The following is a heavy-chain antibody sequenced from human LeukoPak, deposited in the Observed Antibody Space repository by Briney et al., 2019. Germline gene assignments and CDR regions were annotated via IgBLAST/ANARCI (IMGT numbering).Heavy chain of an antibody. J-gene: IGHJ4*02. Sequence: PGRSLRLSCAASGFTFSSYAMHWVRQAPGKGLEWVAVISYDGSNKYYADSVKGRFTISRDNSKNTLYLQMNSLRAEDTAVYYCARDRYYDYSGYYYHYFDYWGQGTLVTVSS. V-gene: IGHV3-30-3*01. CDR2: ISYDGSNK. CDR3: ARDRYYDYSGYYYHYFDY. CDR1: GFTFSSYA. D-gene: IGHD3-22*01.